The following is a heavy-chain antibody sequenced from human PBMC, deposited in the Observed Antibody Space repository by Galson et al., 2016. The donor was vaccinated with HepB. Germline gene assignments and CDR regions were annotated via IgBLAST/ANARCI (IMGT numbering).Heavy chain of an antibody. CDR1: GFSFSSFA. J-gene: IGHJ4*02. D-gene: IGHD5-12*01. CDR2: ISYDGSNK. V-gene: IGHV3-30-3*01. CDR3: PRDEMNHYDNEGRRLPKQPLDY. Sequence: SLRLSCAASGFSFSSFAMHWVRQAPGKGLEWVAVISYDGSNKYYADSVKGRFTISRDNSYNTLYLRMNSLRAEDTAVYYCPRDEMNHYDNEGRRLPKQPLDYWGQGTLVTVSS.